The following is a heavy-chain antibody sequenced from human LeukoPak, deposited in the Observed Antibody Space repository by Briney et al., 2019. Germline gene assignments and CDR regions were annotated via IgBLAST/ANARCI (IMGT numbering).Heavy chain of an antibody. CDR3: ARGPSSGWSNFPHN. J-gene: IGHJ4*02. CDR2: INPNSGGT. V-gene: IGHV1-2*02. D-gene: IGHD6-19*01. Sequence: ASVKVSCKASGYTFTGYYMHWVRQAPGQGLEWMGWINPNSGGTNYAQKFQGRVTMTRDTSISTAYLELSRLRSDDTAVYYCARGPSSGWSNFPHNWRQGTLVTVSS. CDR1: GYTFTGYY.